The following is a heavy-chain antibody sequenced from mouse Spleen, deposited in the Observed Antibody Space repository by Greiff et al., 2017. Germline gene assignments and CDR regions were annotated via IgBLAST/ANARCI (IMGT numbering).Heavy chain of an antibody. D-gene: IGHD2-2*01. CDR2: ISSGSSTI. CDR1: GFTFSDYG. Sequence: EVQRVESGGGLVKPGGSLKLSCAASGFTFSDYGMHWVRQAPEKGLEWVAYISSGSSTIYYADTVKGRFTISRDNAKNTLFLQMTSLRSEDTAMYYCARPGVTTGDWFAYWGQGTLVTVSA. CDR3: ARPGVTTGDWFAY. J-gene: IGHJ3*01. V-gene: IGHV5-17*01.